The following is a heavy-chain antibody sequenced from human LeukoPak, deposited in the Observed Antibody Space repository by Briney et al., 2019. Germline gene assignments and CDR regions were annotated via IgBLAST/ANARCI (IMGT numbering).Heavy chain of an antibody. J-gene: IGHJ5*02. Sequence: PGGSLRLSCAASGFTFSSYWMSGVRQAPRKGLEWVANIKQDGREKYYVASVKGRFTISRDNAKNSLYLQMNSLRAEDTAVYYCARAPHAGWFDPWGQGTLVTVSS. V-gene: IGHV3-7*01. CDR3: ARAPHAGWFDP. CDR1: GFTFSSYW. CDR2: IKQDGREK.